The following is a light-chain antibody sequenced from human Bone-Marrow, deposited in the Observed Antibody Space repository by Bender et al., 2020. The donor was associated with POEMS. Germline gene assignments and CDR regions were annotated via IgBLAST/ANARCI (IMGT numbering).Light chain of an antibody. Sequence: QSALTQPASVSASPGQSITISCTGSSSDVGGYNSVSWYQQHPGKAPKLMIYDVTYRPSGVSNRFSGSKSGNTASLTISDLQAEDEADYFCSSFTAYRTRVFCGGTRLTVL. V-gene: IGLV2-14*01. CDR3: SSFTAYRTRV. CDR1: SSDVGGYNS. CDR2: DVT. J-gene: IGLJ2*01.